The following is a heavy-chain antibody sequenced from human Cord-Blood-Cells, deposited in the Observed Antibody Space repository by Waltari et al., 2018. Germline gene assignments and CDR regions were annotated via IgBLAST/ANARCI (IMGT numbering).Heavy chain of an antibody. D-gene: IGHD2-2*01. CDR2: IIPILGIA. J-gene: IGHJ3*02. Sequence: QVQLVQSGAEVKKPGSSVKVSCKASGGTFRRYAISWVRTAPGHGLEWMGRIIPILGIANYAQKFQGRVTITADKSTSTAYMELSSLRSEDTAVYYCARDFNVVVPAAMSSDDAFDIWGQGTMVTVSS. V-gene: IGHV1-69*09. CDR1: GGTFRRYA. CDR3: ARDFNVVVPAAMSSDDAFDI.